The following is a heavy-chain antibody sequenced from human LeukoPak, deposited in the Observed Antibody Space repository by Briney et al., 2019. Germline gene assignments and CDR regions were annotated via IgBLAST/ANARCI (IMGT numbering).Heavy chain of an antibody. CDR3: ARDLIGRKWYYFDY. D-gene: IGHD2-8*01. CDR1: GFTFSSYA. Sequence: GGSLRLSCAASGFTFSSYAMSWVRQAPGKGLEWVSAISGSGGNTYFADSVKGRFTISRDNAKNSLYLQMNSLRAEDTAVYYCARDLIGRKWYYFDYWGQGTLVTVSS. J-gene: IGHJ4*02. CDR2: ISGSGGNT. V-gene: IGHV3-23*01.